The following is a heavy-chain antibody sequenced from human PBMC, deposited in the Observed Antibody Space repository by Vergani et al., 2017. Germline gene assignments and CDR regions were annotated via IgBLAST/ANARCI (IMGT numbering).Heavy chain of an antibody. Sequence: EVQLLESGGGLVQPGGSLRLSCEASGFSFPGYAMSWVRQAPGKGLEWVSSVSGSSATPYYADSVKGRFTISRDNAKNSLYLQMNSLRAEDTAVYYCARGRLQLYLSWGQGTLVTVSS. CDR1: GFSFPGYA. CDR2: VSGSSATP. CDR3: ARGRLQLYLS. J-gene: IGHJ4*02. D-gene: IGHD5-24*01. V-gene: IGHV3-23*01.